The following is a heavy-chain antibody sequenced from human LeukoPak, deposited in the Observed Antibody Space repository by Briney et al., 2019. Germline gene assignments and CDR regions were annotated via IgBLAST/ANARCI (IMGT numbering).Heavy chain of an antibody. J-gene: IGHJ4*02. V-gene: IGHV3-7*01. CDR3: AKDLASTGALDL. CDR2: IRQDGDQT. D-gene: IGHD1-14*01. Sequence: GGSLRLSCAASGFTFSAYWMHWVRQAPGKGLEWLADIRQDGDQTYYADSVKGRFTISRNNAKNSLYLQLNSLRAEDTAVYYCAKDLASTGALDLWGQGTLVTVSS. CDR1: GFTFSAYW.